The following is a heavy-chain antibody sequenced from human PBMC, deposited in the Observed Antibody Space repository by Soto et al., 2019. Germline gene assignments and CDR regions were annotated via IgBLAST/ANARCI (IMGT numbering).Heavy chain of an antibody. CDR2: IYWDDDK. V-gene: IGHV2-5*02. Sequence: QITLKESGPTLVKPTQTLTLTCTFSGFSLCTSGVGVGWVRKPPGKALEWLVFIYWDDDKRYSPSLRSRLTITKDTSKNQVVLTMTNVDPVDTATYFCAHRRIGVSQWNYGDFDYWGQGTLVTVSS. D-gene: IGHD1-7*01. CDR1: GFSLCTSGVG. CDR3: AHRRIGVSQWNYGDFDY. J-gene: IGHJ4*02.